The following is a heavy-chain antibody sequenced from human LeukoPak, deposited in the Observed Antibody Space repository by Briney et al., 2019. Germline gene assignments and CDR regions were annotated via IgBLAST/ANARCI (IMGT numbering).Heavy chain of an antibody. D-gene: IGHD3-22*01. CDR1: GGSISSFY. Sequence: SETLSLTCTLSGGSISSFYWSWVRQSPENGLEWIGYIYHTGGTSYNPSLKSRVSISVDTSKNQFSLKLTSVTAADTAVYYCARQTYYNNRLLFDYWGQGSLVTVSS. V-gene: IGHV4-59*08. J-gene: IGHJ4*02. CDR3: ARQTYYNNRLLFDY. CDR2: IYHTGGT.